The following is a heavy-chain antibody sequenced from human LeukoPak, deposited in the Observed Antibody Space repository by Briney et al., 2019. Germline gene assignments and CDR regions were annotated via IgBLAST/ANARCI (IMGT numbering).Heavy chain of an antibody. D-gene: IGHD1-26*01. Sequence: PGGSLRLSCXASGFTFSSXXXXXXXXAXXXXLXXXXXXXYXGSNXYYADSVKGXFTISXDNSKNTLYLQMNSLRAEDTAVYYCAKALPRIVGATEGVDYWGQGTLVTVSS. CDR3: AKALPRIVGATEGVDY. CDR1: GFTFSSXX. V-gene: IGHV3-30*18. J-gene: IGHJ4*02. CDR2: XXYXGSNX.